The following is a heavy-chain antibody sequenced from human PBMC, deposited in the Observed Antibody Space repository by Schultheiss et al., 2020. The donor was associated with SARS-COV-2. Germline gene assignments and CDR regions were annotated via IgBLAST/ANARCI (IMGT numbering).Heavy chain of an antibody. D-gene: IGHD1-26*01. J-gene: IGHJ3*02. Sequence: SETLSLTCTVSGGSISSYYWSWIRQPPGKGLEWIGYIYYSGSTNYNPSLKSRVTISVDTSKNQFSLKLSSVTAADTAVYYCAKTTYSGSPELLYAFDIWGQGTMVTVS. V-gene: IGHV4-59*08. CDR3: AKTTYSGSPELLYAFDI. CDR1: GGSISSYY. CDR2: IYYSGST.